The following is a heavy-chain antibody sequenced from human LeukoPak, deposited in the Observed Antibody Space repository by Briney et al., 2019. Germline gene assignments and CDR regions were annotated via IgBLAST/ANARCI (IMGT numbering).Heavy chain of an antibody. J-gene: IGHJ4*02. Sequence: SETLSPTCSVSGGSISSSSSYWGWIRQPPGKGLEWIGSIYYSGSSFDNPALKSRVTISVDTSKNQFSLKLSSVTAADTAVYYCARHRSGWLQSSFDYWGQGTLVTVSS. V-gene: IGHV4-39*01. CDR2: IYYSGSS. CDR3: ARHRSGWLQSSFDY. D-gene: IGHD5-24*01. CDR1: GGSISSSSSY.